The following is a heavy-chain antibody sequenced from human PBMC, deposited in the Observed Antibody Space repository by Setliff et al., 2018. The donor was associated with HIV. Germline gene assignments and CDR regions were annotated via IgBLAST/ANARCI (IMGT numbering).Heavy chain of an antibody. J-gene: IGHJ6*02. Sequence: SETLSLTCTVSGVSLSSESYYWGWVRQPPGKALEWVGSMYYNGKIFYNPSLRSRVTILVDSSKNELSLRLQSVTAADTAVYYCARRGESTGSWFSSWYSYDMDVWGQGTTVTVSS. D-gene: IGHD2-15*01. CDR2: MYYNGKI. V-gene: IGHV4-39*01. CDR3: ARRGESTGSWFSSWYSYDMDV. CDR1: GVSLSSESYY.